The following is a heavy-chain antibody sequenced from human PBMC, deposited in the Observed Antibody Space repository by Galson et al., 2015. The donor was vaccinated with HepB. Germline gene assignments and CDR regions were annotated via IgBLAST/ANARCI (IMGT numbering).Heavy chain of an antibody. Sequence: ETLSLTCTVSGGSISRYYWSWIRQPPGKGLEWIGYIYYSGSTNYNPSLKNRVTISVDTSKNQFSLKLISVTAADTAVYYCARQSGSGWSHEDYWGQGTLVTVSS. CDR3: ARQSGSGWSHEDY. V-gene: IGHV4-59*01. CDR2: IYYSGST. D-gene: IGHD6-19*01. CDR1: GGSISRYY. J-gene: IGHJ4*02.